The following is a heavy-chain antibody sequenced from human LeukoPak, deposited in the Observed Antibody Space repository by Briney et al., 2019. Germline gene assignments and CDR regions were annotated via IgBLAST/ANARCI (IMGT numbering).Heavy chain of an antibody. CDR3: ARELIHRGGSYPDY. CDR1: GDSFSSNSAA. D-gene: IGHD1-26*01. V-gene: IGHV6-1*01. J-gene: IGHJ4*02. Sequence: SQTLSLTCAISGDSFSSNSAAWTWIRQSSSRGLQWLGRTYYRSKWYNDYAVSVKSRITINPDTSKNQFSLQLNSVTPEDTAVYFCARELIHRGGSYPDYWGQGTLVTVSS. CDR2: TYYRSKWYN.